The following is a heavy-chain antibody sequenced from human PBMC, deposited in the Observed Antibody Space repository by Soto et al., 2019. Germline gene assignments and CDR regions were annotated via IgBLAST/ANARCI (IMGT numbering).Heavy chain of an antibody. CDR2: ISGYTGNT. D-gene: IGHD1-26*01. V-gene: IGHV1-18*01. J-gene: IGHJ4*02. CDR1: GYTFISYG. CDR3: ARDLGAQIVDY. Sequence: QVQLVQSGAEVKKPGASVKVSCKASGYTFISYGISWVRQAPGQGLEWMGWISGYTGNTKYAQKLQGRVTMTTDTSASTAYMELRSLRSDDTAVYSWARDLGAQIVDYWGQGTLVTVSS.